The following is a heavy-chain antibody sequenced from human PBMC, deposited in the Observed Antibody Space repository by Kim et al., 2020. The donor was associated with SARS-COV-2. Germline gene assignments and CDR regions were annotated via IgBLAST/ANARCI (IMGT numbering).Heavy chain of an antibody. CDR3: VRDGGNWNVDY. CDR2: VAPGGTSL. CDR1: GYRFDSYH. J-gene: IGHJ4*02. D-gene: IGHD1-1*01. Sequence: ASVKVSCKASGYRFDSYHIHWVRQAPGQGLEWMGIVAPGGTSLRHAQRFQGRVTMSTDTSTTTVYMDLRSLRPEDTAVYYCVRDGGNWNVDYWGQGTLVTVSS. V-gene: IGHV1-46*02.